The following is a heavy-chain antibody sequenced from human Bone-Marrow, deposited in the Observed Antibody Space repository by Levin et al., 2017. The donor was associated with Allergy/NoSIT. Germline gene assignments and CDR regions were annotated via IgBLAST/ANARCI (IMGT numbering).Heavy chain of an antibody. CDR2: SKQDGTEN. D-gene: IGHD2-8*02. Sequence: GGSLRLSCEASGFTFSSYWMSWVRQAPGKGLEWVANSKQDGTENYYVDSVKGRFTISKDNHKNSVYLQMSSLRGEDTAVYYCARNWRSAFDIWGQGTVVTVSS. V-gene: IGHV3-7*04. J-gene: IGHJ3*02. CDR3: ARNWRSAFDI. CDR1: GFTFSSYW.